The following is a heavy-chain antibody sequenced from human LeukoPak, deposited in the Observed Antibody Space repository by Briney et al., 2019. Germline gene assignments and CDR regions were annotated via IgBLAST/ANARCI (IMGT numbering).Heavy chain of an antibody. CDR3: ARGHQVYCTNGVCYSGLFCN. J-gene: IGHJ4*02. CDR2: INSDGSST. D-gene: IGHD2-8*01. V-gene: IGHV3-74*01. CDR1: GFTFSSYW. Sequence: GGSLRLSCAASGFTFSSYWMHWVRQAPGKGLVWVSRINSDGSSTSYADSVKGRFTISRDNAKNTLYLQMNSLRAEDTAVYYCARGHQVYCTNGVCYSGLFCNWGQGTLVTVSS.